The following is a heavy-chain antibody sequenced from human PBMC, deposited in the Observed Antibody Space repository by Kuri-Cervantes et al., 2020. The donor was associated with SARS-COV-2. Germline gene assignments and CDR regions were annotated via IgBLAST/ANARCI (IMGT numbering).Heavy chain of an antibody. CDR2: IRSKAYGGTT. D-gene: IGHD3-16*01. CDR3: TWGIGDGWGFDY. CDR1: GFTFGDYA. Sequence: GESLKISCTASGFTFGDYAMSWFRQAPGKGLEWVGFIRSKAYGGTTEYAASVKGRFTISRDDSKSTAYLQMNSLKTEDTAVYYCTWGIGDGWGFDYWGQGTLVTVSS. V-gene: IGHV3-49*03. J-gene: IGHJ4*02.